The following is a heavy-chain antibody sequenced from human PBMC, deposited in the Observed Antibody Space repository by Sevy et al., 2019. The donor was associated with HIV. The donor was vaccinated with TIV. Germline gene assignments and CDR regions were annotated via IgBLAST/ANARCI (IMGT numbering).Heavy chain of an antibody. D-gene: IGHD3-3*01. V-gene: IGHV3-30*18. CDR1: GFTFSSYG. CDR2: ISYHGSNR. J-gene: IGHJ4*02. Sequence: GGSLRLSCAASGFTFSSYGMHWVRQAPGKGLEWVAVISYHGSNRYYADSVKGRFTISRDNSKNTLYLQMNSPRAEDTAVYYCAKDTSYYDFAGGEFDYWGQGTLVTVSS. CDR3: AKDTSYYDFAGGEFDY.